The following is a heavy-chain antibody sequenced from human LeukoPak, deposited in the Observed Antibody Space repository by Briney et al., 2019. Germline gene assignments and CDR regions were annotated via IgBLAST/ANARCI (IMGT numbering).Heavy chain of an antibody. Sequence: ASVKVSCKASGYTFIKNYIQWVRQAPGQGLEWMGMIDPSRDLPTYAQKFQGRVTVTRDTSTSTVYMELSSLGFEDTAVYYCARGSVNYNSRLLDFWGQGTLVTVSS. V-gene: IGHV1-46*01. CDR3: ARGSVNYNSRLLDF. CDR1: GYTFIKNY. D-gene: IGHD3-3*01. CDR2: IDPSRDLP. J-gene: IGHJ4*02.